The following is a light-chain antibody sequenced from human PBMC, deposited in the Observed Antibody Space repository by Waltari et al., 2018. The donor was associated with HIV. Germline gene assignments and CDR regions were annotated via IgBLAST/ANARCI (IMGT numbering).Light chain of an antibody. CDR3: ASWDDALSSWL. CDR1: SSNVGKNY. CDR2: RNE. V-gene: IGLV1-47*01. J-gene: IGLJ6*01. Sequence: QSGLSQPPSTSRPPGQRVVISCSGRSSNVGKNYVSWFHPVSGADPRLLIYRNERRPSGVPDRFTAAKSGTSASLVISGLRSDDEAEYFCASWDDALSSWLFGGGTRLTVL.